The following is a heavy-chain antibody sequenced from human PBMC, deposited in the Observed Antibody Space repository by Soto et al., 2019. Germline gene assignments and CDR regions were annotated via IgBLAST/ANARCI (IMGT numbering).Heavy chain of an antibody. J-gene: IGHJ4*02. D-gene: IGHD6-19*01. CDR2: IYYSGST. CDR1: GGSISSSSYY. Sequence: PSETLSLTCTVSGGSISSSSYYWGWIRQPPGKGLEWIGIIYYSGSTYYNPSLKSRVTISVDTSKNQFSLKLSSVTAADTAVYYCARSVAEYWVFDYWGQGTLVTVSS. V-gene: IGHV4-39*01. CDR3: ARSVAEYWVFDY.